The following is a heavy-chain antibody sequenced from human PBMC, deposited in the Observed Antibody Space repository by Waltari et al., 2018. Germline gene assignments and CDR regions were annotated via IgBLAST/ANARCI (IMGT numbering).Heavy chain of an antibody. CDR2: VNPTGST. CDR3: ARGHPRFDYEKSDYYAYWFDP. D-gene: IGHD3-22*01. Sequence: QVELQQWGAGLLRPSETLSLTCSVSGGAFDGYYWTWLRQAPGRGLEWFGEVNPTGSTNYNPSLKSRLSLSVETSRNQVSLKMTSVTGADTAVYFCARGHPRFDYEKSDYYAYWFDPWGQGTQVTVSS. J-gene: IGHJ5*02. V-gene: IGHV4-34*01. CDR1: GGAFDGYY.